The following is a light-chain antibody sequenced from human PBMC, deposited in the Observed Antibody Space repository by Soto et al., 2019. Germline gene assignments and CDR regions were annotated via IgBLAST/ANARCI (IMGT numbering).Light chain of an antibody. Sequence: DIQMTQSPSSLSASVGDRVTITCRASQSISRYLTWCQQRPGKAPKLLIYAASTLQSEVPSRFTGSGSGTEFTLTISRLEPEDFAVYYCQQYGSSPLWTFGQGTKVDIK. CDR2: AAS. J-gene: IGKJ1*01. CDR3: QQYGSSPLWT. CDR1: QSISRY. V-gene: IGKV1-39*01.